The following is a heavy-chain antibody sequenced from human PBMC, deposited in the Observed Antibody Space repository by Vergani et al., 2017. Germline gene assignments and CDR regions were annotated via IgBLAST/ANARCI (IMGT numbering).Heavy chain of an antibody. CDR3: ARQKWFGEEPHAFDI. CDR1: GGSFSGYY. D-gene: IGHD3-10*01. V-gene: IGHV4-34*01. J-gene: IGHJ3*02. CDR2: INHSGST. Sequence: QVQLQESGPGLVKPSETLSLTCAVYGGSFSGYYWSWIRQPPGKGLEWIGEINHSGSTNYNPSLKSRVTISVDTSKNQFSLKLSSVTAEDTAVYYCARQKWFGEEPHAFDIWGQGTMVTVSS.